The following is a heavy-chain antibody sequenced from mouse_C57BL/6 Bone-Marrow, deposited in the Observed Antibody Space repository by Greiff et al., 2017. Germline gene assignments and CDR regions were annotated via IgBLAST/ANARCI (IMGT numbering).Heavy chain of an antibody. CDR1: GYTFTSYW. CDR2: INPSNGGT. V-gene: IGHV1-53*01. D-gene: IGHD2-2*01. Sequence: VQLQQPGTELVKPGASVKLSCKASGYTFTSYWMHWVKQRPGQGLEWIGNINPSNGGTNYNEKFKSKATLTVDKSSSTAYMKLSSLTSEDSAVYYCGYYGYDCPCLYFDVWGTGTTVTVSS. J-gene: IGHJ1*03. CDR3: GYYGYDCPCLYFDV.